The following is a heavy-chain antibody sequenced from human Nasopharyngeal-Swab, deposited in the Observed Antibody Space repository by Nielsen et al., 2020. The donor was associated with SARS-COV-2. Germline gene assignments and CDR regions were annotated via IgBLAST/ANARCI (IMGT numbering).Heavy chain of an antibody. J-gene: IGHJ6*02. CDR2: ISSSSSYI. D-gene: IGHD2-15*01. V-gene: IGHV3-21*01. CDR3: ARDVKYSNYYYYGMDV. Sequence: LKISCAASGFTFSSYSMNWVRQAPGKGLEWVSSISSSSSYIYYADSVKGRFTISRDNAKNSLYLQMNSLRAEDTAVYYCARDVKYSNYYYYGMDVWGQGTTVTVSS. CDR1: GFTFSSYS.